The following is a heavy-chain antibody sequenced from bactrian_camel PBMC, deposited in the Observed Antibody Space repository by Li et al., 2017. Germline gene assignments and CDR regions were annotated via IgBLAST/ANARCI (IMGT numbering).Heavy chain of an antibody. J-gene: IGHJ4*01. CDR2: IGSDGSS. Sequence: QVQLVESGGGSVQAGGSLRLACKSNVYTSGFWCMAWFRTGPGQREGIATIGSDGSSTYANSVKGRFTISKDNAKNTVYLQMNSLKPEDTGMYYCVADGGDVAPVHSLLAVAYNNWGPGTQVTVS. D-gene: IGHD2*01. V-gene: IGHV3S53*01. CDR1: VYTSGFWC. CDR3: VADGGDVAPVHSLLAVAYNN.